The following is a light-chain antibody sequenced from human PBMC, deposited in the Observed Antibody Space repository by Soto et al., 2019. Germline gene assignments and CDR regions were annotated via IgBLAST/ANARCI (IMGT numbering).Light chain of an antibody. CDR3: QQYGSLPFT. Sequence: EIVLTQSPGTLSLSPGERATLSCRASQSVSSSYLAWYQQKPGQAPRLLIYGASSRATGIPHRFSGSGSGTAFTLTISRLKPEDYAVYYCQQYGSLPFTFGPGTKVDIK. J-gene: IGKJ3*01. CDR2: GAS. V-gene: IGKV3-20*01. CDR1: QSVSSSY.